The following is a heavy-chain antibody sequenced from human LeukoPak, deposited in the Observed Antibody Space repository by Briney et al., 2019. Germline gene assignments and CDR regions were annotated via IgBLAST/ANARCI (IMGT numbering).Heavy chain of an antibody. J-gene: IGHJ5*02. CDR3: ARGHYCTSTSCSLWFDP. V-gene: IGHV4-30-4*08. CDR2: IYYSGST. CDR1: GGSISSGDYY. D-gene: IGHD2-2*01. Sequence: PSETLSLTCTVSGGSISSGDYYWSWIRQPPGKGLEWIGYIYYSGSTYYNPSLKSRVTISVDTSKNQFSLKLSSVTATDTAVYYCARGHYCTSTSCSLWFDPWGQGTLVTVSS.